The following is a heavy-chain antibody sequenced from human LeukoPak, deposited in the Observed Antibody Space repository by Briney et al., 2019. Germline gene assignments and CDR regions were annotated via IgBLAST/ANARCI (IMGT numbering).Heavy chain of an antibody. Sequence: GGSLRLSCAASGFTFSNYGMSWARQAPGKGLEWVAVISYDGSNKYYADSVKGRFTISRDNSKNTLYLQMNSLRAEDTAVYYCAKDMGGDYRIDYWGQGTLVTVSS. CDR1: GFTFSNYG. D-gene: IGHD4-11*01. CDR3: AKDMGGDYRIDY. J-gene: IGHJ4*02. CDR2: ISYDGSNK. V-gene: IGHV3-30*18.